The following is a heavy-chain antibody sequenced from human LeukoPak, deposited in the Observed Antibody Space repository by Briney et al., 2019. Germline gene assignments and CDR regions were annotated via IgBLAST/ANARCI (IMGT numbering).Heavy chain of an antibody. CDR1: GYTLTELS. J-gene: IGHJ4*02. D-gene: IGHD2-15*01. CDR2: FDPEDGET. Sequence: ASVKVSCKVSGYTLTELSMHWVRQAPGKGLGGVGGFDPEDGETIYAQKFQGRVTMTEDTSTDTAYMELSSLRSEDTAVYYCATGSGAGMVAGDYWGQGTLVTVSS. V-gene: IGHV1-24*01. CDR3: ATGSGAGMVAGDY.